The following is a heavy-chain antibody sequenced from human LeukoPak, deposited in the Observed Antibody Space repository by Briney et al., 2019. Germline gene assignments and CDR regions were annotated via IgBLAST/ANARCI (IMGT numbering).Heavy chain of an antibody. Sequence: SETLSLTCTVSDDSISSGGYSWSWIRQPPGKGLEWIGYIYDSGSTYYNPSLKSRVTISIDMSKNQFSLKLSSVTAADTAVYYCARAKFIAARPDVGFYYWGQGTLVTVSS. CDR1: DDSISSGGYS. D-gene: IGHD6-6*01. J-gene: IGHJ4*02. V-gene: IGHV4-30-4*07. CDR3: ARAKFIAARPDVGFYY. CDR2: IYDSGST.